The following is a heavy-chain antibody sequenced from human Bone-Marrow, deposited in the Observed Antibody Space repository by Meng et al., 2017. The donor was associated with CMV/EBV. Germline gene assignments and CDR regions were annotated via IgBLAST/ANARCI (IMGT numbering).Heavy chain of an antibody. CDR1: GYTFSRYN. D-gene: IGHD6-13*01. Sequence: ASVKVSCKAPGYTFSRYNMHWVRQAPGQGLKCMGWISPDTGNTDYVHKLQGRVTMTTDTSTSTVYMELRSLRSDDTAVYYCARGSSSWPNWDFDYWGQGTLVAVSS. CDR2: ISPDTGNT. V-gene: IGHV1-18*01. CDR3: ARGSSSWPNWDFDY. J-gene: IGHJ4*02.